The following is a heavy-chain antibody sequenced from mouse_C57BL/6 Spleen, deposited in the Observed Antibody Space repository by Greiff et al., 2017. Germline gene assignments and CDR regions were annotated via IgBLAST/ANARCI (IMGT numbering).Heavy chain of an antibody. Sequence: EVKLMESGGGLVKPGGSLKLSCAASGFTFSSYAMSWVRQTPEKRLEWVATISDGGSYTYYPDNVKGRFTISRDNAKNNLYLQMSHLKSEDTAMYYCAKDRFAYRGHGTLVTVAA. CDR1: GFTFSSYA. CDR3: AKDRFAY. V-gene: IGHV5-4*01. J-gene: IGHJ3*01. CDR2: ISDGGSYT.